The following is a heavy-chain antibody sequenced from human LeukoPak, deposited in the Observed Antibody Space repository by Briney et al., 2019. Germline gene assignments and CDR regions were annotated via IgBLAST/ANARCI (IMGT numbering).Heavy chain of an antibody. CDR2: ISYDESNK. J-gene: IGHJ4*02. CDR3: ATVGSGWSGDY. D-gene: IGHD6-13*01. V-gene: IGHV3-30*04. Sequence: GGSLGLSCAASGFTFSSYSMHWVRQAPGKGLEWVALISYDESNKYYADSVKGRFTISRDNSKNTLYLQMNSLRPDDTAVYYCATVGSGWSGDYWGQGTLVTVSS. CDR1: GFTFSSYS.